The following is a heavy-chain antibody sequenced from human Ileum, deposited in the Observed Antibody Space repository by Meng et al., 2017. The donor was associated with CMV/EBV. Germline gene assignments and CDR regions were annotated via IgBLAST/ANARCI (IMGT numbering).Heavy chain of an antibody. Sequence: SVKVSCKAPGGTFSNYAISWVRQAPGQGLEWMGGIIPLFGTSKYAQKFQGRVTITADESTSKAYMELSSLGSDDTAVYYCARVSFILDEHYYAMDVWGHGTTVTVSS. CDR3: ARVSFILDEHYYAMDV. V-gene: IGHV1-69*13. CDR2: IIPLFGTS. CDR1: GGTFSNYA. J-gene: IGHJ6*02.